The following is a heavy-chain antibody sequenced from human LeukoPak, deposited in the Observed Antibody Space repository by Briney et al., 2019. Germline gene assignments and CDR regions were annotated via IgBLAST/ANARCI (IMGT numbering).Heavy chain of an antibody. V-gene: IGHV1-8*01. J-gene: IGHJ6*02. CDR3: ARVNYGDYDYYYGMDV. D-gene: IGHD4-17*01. Sequence: ASVKVSCKASGYTFTSYDINWVRQATGQGLEWMGWMNPNSGNTGYAQKFQGRVTMTRNTSISTAYMELSSLRSEDTAVYYCARVNYGDYDYYYGMDVWGQGTTATVSS. CDR2: MNPNSGNT. CDR1: GYTFTSYD.